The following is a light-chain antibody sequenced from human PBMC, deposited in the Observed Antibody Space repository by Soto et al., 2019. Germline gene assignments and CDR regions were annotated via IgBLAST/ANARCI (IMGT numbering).Light chain of an antibody. V-gene: IGKV3-11*01. CDR1: QSFRGL. Sequence: EVVLKHSPFTLSLSPGESATLSCRASQSFRGLLAWYQQKPGQAPRLLIYDAYNRATGIPPRFSGSGSGTDFTLTISSLEPEDYAVYYCQQRHMWPITFGQGTRWRL. CDR3: QQRHMWPIT. J-gene: IGKJ5*01. CDR2: DAY.